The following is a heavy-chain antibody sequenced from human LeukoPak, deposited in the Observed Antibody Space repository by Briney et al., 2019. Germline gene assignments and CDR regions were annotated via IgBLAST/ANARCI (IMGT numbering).Heavy chain of an antibody. D-gene: IGHD4-11*01. CDR3: TRGPPGVTVTYFQH. V-gene: IGHV3-49*04. Sequence: GGSLRLSCTASGFTFGDYAMSWVRQAPGKGLEWVGFIRSKAYGATTEYAASVKGRFTISRDDSKSIAYLQMNSLKTEDKAVYYCTRGPPGVTVTYFQHWGQGTLVTVSS. CDR2: IRSKAYGATT. CDR1: GFTFGDYA. J-gene: IGHJ1*01.